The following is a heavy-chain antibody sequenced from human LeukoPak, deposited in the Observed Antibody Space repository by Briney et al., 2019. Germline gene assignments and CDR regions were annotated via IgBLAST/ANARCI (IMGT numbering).Heavy chain of an antibody. Sequence: GGSLKISCKGSGYSFTSYWIGWVRQTPGKGLEWMGVIYPGDSRTRYNPSFEGQVTISADKSINTAYLQWSSLKASDTAMYYCACREFYSPWPGPWGQGTLVTVSS. D-gene: IGHD5-18*01. V-gene: IGHV5-51*01. CDR3: ACREFYSPWPGP. CDR2: IYPGDSRT. J-gene: IGHJ5*02. CDR1: GYSFTSYW.